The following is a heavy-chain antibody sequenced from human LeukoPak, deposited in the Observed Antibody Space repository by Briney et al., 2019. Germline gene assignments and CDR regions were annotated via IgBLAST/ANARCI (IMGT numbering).Heavy chain of an antibody. CDR1: GVSISSSGYY. CDR2: IYYSGTT. CDR3: ARDLLRSWSNWFDP. Sequence: SETLSLTCTVSGVSISSSGYYWGWIRQPPGKGLEWIGSIYYSGTTYYNPSLKSRVAISVDTSKNQFSLKLSSVTAADTAVYYCARDLLRSWSNWFDPWGQGTLVTVSS. V-gene: IGHV4-39*02. D-gene: IGHD2-15*01. J-gene: IGHJ5*02.